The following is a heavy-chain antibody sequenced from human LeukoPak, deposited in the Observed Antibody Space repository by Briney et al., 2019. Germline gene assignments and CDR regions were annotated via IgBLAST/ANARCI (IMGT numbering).Heavy chain of an antibody. Sequence: GASVKVSCKASGYTFTSYDINWVRQATGQGLEWMGWMNPNSRNTGYAQKFQGGVTMTRNTSISTAYMELSSLRSEDTAVYYCARGLYYDFWSGYYYGRTNNWFDPWGQGTLVTVSS. V-gene: IGHV1-8*01. CDR2: MNPNSRNT. D-gene: IGHD3-3*01. CDR1: GYTFTSYD. J-gene: IGHJ5*02. CDR3: ARGLYYDFWSGYYYGRTNNWFDP.